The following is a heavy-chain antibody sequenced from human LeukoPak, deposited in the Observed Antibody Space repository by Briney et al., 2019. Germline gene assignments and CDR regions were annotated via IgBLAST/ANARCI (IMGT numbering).Heavy chain of an antibody. CDR2: INPNSGGT. Sequence: GASVKVSCKASGYTFTGYYMHWVRQAPEQGLEWMGWINPNSGGTNYAQKFQGRVTMTRDTSISTAYMELSRLRSDDTAVYYCAREQGYSYGSNWFDPWGQGTLVTVSS. CDR1: GYTFTGYY. J-gene: IGHJ5*02. V-gene: IGHV1-2*02. D-gene: IGHD5-18*01. CDR3: AREQGYSYGSNWFDP.